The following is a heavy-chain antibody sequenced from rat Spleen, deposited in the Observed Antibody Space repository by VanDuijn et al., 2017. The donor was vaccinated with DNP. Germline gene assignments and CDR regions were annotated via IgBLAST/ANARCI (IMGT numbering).Heavy chain of an antibody. J-gene: IGHJ2*01. CDR2: IWTGGST. Sequence: QVQLKESGPGLVQPSQTLSLTCTVSGFSLTSYNVHWVRQPTGKGLEWMGIIWTGGSTDYNSALKSRLSISRDTSKSQVFLKMNSLQPEDTGTYCCARRKSGFDYWGQGVMVTVSS. D-gene: IGHD4-3*01. CDR3: ARRKSGFDY. V-gene: IGHV2-30*01. CDR1: GFSLTSYN.